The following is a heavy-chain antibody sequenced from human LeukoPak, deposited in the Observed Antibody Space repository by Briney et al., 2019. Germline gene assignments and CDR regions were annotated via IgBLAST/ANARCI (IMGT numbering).Heavy chain of an antibody. D-gene: IGHD3-22*01. J-gene: IGHJ3*02. CDR3: ARALYYYDSPSDAFDI. CDR1: GYSISSGYY. Sequence: SETLSLTCAVSGYSISSGYYWGWIRQPPGKGLEWIGSIYHSGSTYYNPSLKSRVTISVDTSKNQFSLKLSSVTAADTAVYYCARALYYYDSPSDAFDIWGQGTMVTVSS. CDR2: IYHSGST. V-gene: IGHV4-38-2*01.